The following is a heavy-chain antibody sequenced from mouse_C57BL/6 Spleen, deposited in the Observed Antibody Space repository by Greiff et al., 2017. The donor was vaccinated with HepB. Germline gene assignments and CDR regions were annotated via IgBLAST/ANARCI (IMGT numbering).Heavy chain of an antibody. CDR3: AREGVLFITTGLSQSSGNYAMDY. V-gene: IGHV5-4*01. J-gene: IGHJ4*01. D-gene: IGHD1-1*01. CDR2: ISDGGSYT. CDR1: GFTFSSYA. Sequence: DVQLVESGGGLVKPGGSLKLSCAASGFTFSSYAMSWVRQTPEKRLEWVATISDGGSYTYYPDNVKGRFTISRDNAKNNLYLQMSHLKSEDTAMYYCAREGVLFITTGLSQSSGNYAMDYWGQGTSVTVSS.